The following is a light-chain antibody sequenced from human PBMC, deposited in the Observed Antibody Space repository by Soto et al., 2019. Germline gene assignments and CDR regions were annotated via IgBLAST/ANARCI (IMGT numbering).Light chain of an antibody. CDR3: QQYYSSPLT. CDR1: QSVLYSSNNKNY. CDR2: WAS. V-gene: IGKV4-1*01. J-gene: IGKJ5*01. Sequence: DIVMTQSPDSLAVSLGERATINCRSSQSVLYSSNNKNYLAWYQQKPGQTPKLLIYWASTRECGVPDRFSGSGSGTDFTLTISSLQAEDVAVYYCQQYYSSPLTFGQGTRLEIK.